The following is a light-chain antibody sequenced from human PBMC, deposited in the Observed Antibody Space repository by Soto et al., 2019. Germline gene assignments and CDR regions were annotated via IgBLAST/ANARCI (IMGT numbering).Light chain of an antibody. CDR1: SSDVGAYNF. Sequence: QSVLTQPASVSGFPGQSVTISCAGTSSDVGAYNFVSWYQQHPDKAPKLIIYDVTNRPSGVPNRFSGSKSGTTASLTVSGLQTGDEADYYCSSYTGISTWVFGGWTKVTVL. CDR2: DVT. CDR3: SSYTGISTWV. J-gene: IGLJ3*02. V-gene: IGLV2-14*03.